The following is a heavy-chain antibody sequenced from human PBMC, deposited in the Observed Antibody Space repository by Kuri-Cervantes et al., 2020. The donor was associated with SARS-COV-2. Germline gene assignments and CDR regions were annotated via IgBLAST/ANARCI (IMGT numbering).Heavy chain of an antibody. CDR2: IYSGDGGAT. Sequence: GESLKISCEASEFTVVGNYMSWVRQAPGKGLEWVSLIYSGDGGATYYSDSVKGRFTVSRDNSKNTLYLQMNSLRVEDTAVYYCARDPGGDLLLQYYYGMDVWGQGTTVTVSS. J-gene: IGHJ6*02. D-gene: IGHD2-15*01. CDR1: EFTVVGNY. CDR3: ARDPGGDLLLQYYYGMDV. V-gene: IGHV3-66*01.